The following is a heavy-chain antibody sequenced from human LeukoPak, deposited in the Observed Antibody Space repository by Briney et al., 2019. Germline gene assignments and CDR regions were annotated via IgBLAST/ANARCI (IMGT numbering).Heavy chain of an antibody. D-gene: IGHD5-18*01. CDR1: GFTFSSYP. V-gene: IGHV3-30-3*01. J-gene: IGHJ4*02. CDR2: ISYDGSEK. CDR3: ARSMDTAMVWFDY. Sequence: PGRSLRLSCAASGFTFSSYPMHWVRQAPGKGLEWVAVISYDGSEKHYADPVKGRFTISRDNSKNTLYLQMNSLRAEDTAVYYCARSMDTAMVWFDYWGQGTLVTVSS.